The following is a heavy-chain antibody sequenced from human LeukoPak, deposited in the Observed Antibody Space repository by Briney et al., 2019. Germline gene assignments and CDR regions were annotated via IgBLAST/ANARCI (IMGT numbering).Heavy chain of an antibody. CDR3: ARDAPLDTYRGFDAFDI. J-gene: IGHJ3*02. Sequence: ASVKVSCKASGYTCANYAMHWVRQAPGQGLEWVGCINSGNGNTRYSQTFQGRLTITTDTSASTAYMDLSNLRSEDTALYYCARDAPLDTYRGFDAFDIWGQGTMVTVSS. CDR1: GYTCANYA. CDR2: INSGNGNT. V-gene: IGHV1-3*01. D-gene: IGHD3-16*01.